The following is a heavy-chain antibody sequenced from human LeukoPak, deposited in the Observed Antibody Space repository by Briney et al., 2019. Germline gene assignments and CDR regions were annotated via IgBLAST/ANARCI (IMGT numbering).Heavy chain of an antibody. D-gene: IGHD5-18*01. Sequence: QPGGSLRLSCAASGFTFSSYAMSWVRQAPGKGLEWVSAISGSGGSTYYADSVKGRCTISRDNSKNTLYLQMNSLRAEDTAVYYCAKNKDAGYSYGPDLDYWGQGTLVTVSS. CDR1: GFTFSSYA. V-gene: IGHV3-23*01. J-gene: IGHJ4*02. CDR3: AKNKDAGYSYGPDLDY. CDR2: ISGSGGST.